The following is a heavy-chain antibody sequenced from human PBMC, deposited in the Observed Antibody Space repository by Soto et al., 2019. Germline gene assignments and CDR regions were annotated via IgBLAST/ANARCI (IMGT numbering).Heavy chain of an antibody. J-gene: IGHJ5*02. CDR1: GGSISSGGYS. D-gene: IGHD2-21*02. Sequence: PSETLSLTCAVSGGSISSGGYSWSWIRQPPGKGLEWIGYIYHSGSTYYNPSLKSRVTISVDRSKNQFSLKLSSVTAADTAVYYCARAMVVTQNWFEPWGQGTLVTVSS. V-gene: IGHV4-30-2*01. CDR2: IYHSGST. CDR3: ARAMVVTQNWFEP.